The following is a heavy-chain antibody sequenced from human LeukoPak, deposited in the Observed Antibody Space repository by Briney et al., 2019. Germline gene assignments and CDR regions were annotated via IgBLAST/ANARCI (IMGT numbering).Heavy chain of an antibody. CDR1: GFTFSNYA. V-gene: IGHV3-23*01. Sequence: PGGSLRLSCAASGFTFSNYAMTWVRQAPGKGLEWVSTISGSGGSTYYADSVKGRFTISRDNSQNTLYLQMNSLRAEDTAVYYCAKCPPYCTNGICYIQKYYFDYWGQGTLVTVSS. D-gene: IGHD2-8*01. J-gene: IGHJ4*02. CDR2: ISGSGGST. CDR3: AKCPPYCTNGICYIQKYYFDY.